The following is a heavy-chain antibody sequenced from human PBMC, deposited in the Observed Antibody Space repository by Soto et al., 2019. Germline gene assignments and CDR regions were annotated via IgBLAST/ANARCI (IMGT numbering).Heavy chain of an antibody. J-gene: IGHJ6*03. V-gene: IGHV3-72*01. D-gene: IGHD4-17*01. CDR1: GFTFSDYY. CDR2: TRNKANGYTT. CDR3: ARVDRDSGDSGYYYYYMDV. Sequence: EVQLVESGGGLVQPGGSLRLSCAASGFTFSDYYMDWVRHAPGKGLEWVGRTRNKANGYTTEYAAPVKGRFTISRDDSKNSLYLLMDSLKTEDTALYYCARVDRDSGDSGYYYYYMDVWGKGTTVTVSS.